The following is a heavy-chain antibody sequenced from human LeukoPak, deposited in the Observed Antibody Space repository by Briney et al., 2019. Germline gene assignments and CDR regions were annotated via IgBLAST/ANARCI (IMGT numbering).Heavy chain of an antibody. J-gene: IGHJ4*02. D-gene: IGHD6-13*01. CDR2: INHSGST. Sequence: SETLSLTCAVYGGSFSGYYWSWIRQPPGKGLEWIGEINHSGSTNYNPSLKSRVTISVDTSKNQFSLKLSSVTAADTAVYYCARGQRRSSSWYRDWGQGTLVTVSS. CDR3: ARGQRRSSSWYRD. CDR1: GGSFSGYY. V-gene: IGHV4-34*01.